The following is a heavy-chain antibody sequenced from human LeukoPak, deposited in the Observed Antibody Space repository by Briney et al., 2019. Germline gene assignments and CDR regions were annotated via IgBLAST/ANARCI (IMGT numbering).Heavy chain of an antibody. CDR1: GFTFSSYS. CDR3: AREGHPYYDFWSGPPGWFDP. V-gene: IGHV3-48*02. Sequence: GGSLRLSCAASGFTFSSYSMNWVRQAPGKGLEWVPYISSSSSTIYYADSVKGRFTISRDNAKNSLYLQMNSLRDEDTAVYYCAREGHPYYDFWSGPPGWFDPWGQGTLVTVSS. D-gene: IGHD3-3*01. J-gene: IGHJ5*02. CDR2: ISSSSSTI.